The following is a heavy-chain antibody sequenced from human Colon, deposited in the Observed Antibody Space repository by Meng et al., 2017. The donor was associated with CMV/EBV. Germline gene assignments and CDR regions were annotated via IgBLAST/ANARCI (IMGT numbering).Heavy chain of an antibody. V-gene: IGHV1-69*10. D-gene: IGHD1-26*01. Sequence: SVKVSCKASGGTFSSYAISWVRQAPGHGLEWMGGIIPILGIANYEQKFQGRVTITADKSTSTAYMDLSSLRSEDTAVYYCARDRGDSGSYSHYYYGMDVWGQGTTVTVSS. CDR2: IIPILGIA. CDR1: GGTFSSYA. CDR3: ARDRGDSGSYSHYYYGMDV. J-gene: IGHJ6*02.